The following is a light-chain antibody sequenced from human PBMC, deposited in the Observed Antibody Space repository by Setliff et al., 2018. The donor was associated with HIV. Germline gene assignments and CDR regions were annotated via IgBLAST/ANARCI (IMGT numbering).Light chain of an antibody. J-gene: IGLJ1*01. Sequence: QSALTQPASASGSPGQSIAISCTGSSSDIGAYNYVPWYQQHPGKVPKVIIYDVRKRPSGVSNRFSGSKSGNTASLTISGLQAEDEAAYYCCSYANINTLGFGTGTKVTVL. CDR3: CSYANINTLG. CDR1: SSDIGAYNY. V-gene: IGLV2-23*02. CDR2: DVR.